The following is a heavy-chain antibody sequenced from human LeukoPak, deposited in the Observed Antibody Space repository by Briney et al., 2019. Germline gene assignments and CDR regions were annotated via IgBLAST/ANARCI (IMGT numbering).Heavy chain of an antibody. CDR3: ASHRGPYCSSTSCQRRNFDY. CDR1: GFTVSSNY. Sequence: GGSLRLSCAASGFTVSSNYMSWVRQAPGKGLEWVSVIYSGGSTYYADSVKGRFTISRDNSKNTLYLQMNSLRAEDTAVYYCASHRGPYCSSTSCQRRNFDYWGQGTLVTVSS. J-gene: IGHJ4*02. CDR2: IYSGGST. V-gene: IGHV3-66*04. D-gene: IGHD2-2*01.